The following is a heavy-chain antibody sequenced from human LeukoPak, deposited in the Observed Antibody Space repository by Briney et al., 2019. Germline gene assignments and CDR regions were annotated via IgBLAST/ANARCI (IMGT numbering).Heavy chain of an antibody. Sequence: GESLKISCKGSGYSFNTHWIAWVRQMPGKGLEWVGIIYPGDSDTRYSPSFQGQVTISADKSIGTAYLQWSTLKASDTAMYYCARREYSTSSGYVYWGQGTLVTVSS. CDR2: IYPGDSDT. J-gene: IGHJ4*02. V-gene: IGHV5-51*01. CDR3: ARREYSTSSGYVY. CDR1: GYSFNTHW. D-gene: IGHD6-6*01.